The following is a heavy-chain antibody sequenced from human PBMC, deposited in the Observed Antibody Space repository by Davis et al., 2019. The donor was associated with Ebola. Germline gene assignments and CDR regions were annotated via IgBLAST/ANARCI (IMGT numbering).Heavy chain of an antibody. CDR1: GGSISNNFYN. D-gene: IGHD6-19*01. CDR2: IYYSGNT. J-gene: IGHJ4*02. V-gene: IGHV4-39*07. Sequence: MPSETLSLTCTVSGGSISNNFYNWGWIRQSPGTGLEWIGSIYYSGNTNSNPSLKSRVTISVDTSKNQFSLKLSSVTAADTAVYFCAGAGYSSGWNFASWGQGTLVTVSS. CDR3: AGAGYSSGWNFAS.